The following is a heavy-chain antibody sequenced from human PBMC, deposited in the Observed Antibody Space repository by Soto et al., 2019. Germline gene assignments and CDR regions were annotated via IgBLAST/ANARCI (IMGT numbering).Heavy chain of an antibody. V-gene: IGHV6-1*01. D-gene: IGHD1-7*01. CDR1: VYSVSSNSAA. CDR2: TYYRSKWYN. CDR3: AMGTTKTYYYGMEV. J-gene: IGHJ6*02. Sequence: PSQTLSLTCAISVYSVSSNSAAWSWIIQSPSRGLEWLGRTYYRSKWYNDYAVSVKSRITINPDTSKNQFSLQLNYVTPEDTAVYYCAMGTTKTYYYGMEVWGQGTTVTVSS.